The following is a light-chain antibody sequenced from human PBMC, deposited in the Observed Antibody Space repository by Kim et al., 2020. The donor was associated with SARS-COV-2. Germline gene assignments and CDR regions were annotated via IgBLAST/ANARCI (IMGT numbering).Light chain of an antibody. Sequence: ASVGDRVTITCRARQSISSYLNWYQQKPGKAPKLLSYAASSLQSGVPSRFSGSGSGTDFTLTITSLQPEDFATYYCQQSYSTLWTFGQGTKVDIK. CDR3: QQSYSTLWT. J-gene: IGKJ1*01. CDR2: AAS. V-gene: IGKV1-39*01. CDR1: QSISSY.